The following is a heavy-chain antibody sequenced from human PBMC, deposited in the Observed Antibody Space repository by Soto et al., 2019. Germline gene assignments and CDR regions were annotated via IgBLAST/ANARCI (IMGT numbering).Heavy chain of an antibody. V-gene: IGHV1-8*01. Sequence: PVKVSCKGAGYTFTSYGIHCLRKETGQGLEWMGWMNPNSGNTGYAQKFQGRVTMTRNTSISTAYMELSSLRSEDTAVYYCATHARFGGPSYYFDYWGQGTLVTVSS. CDR2: MNPNSGNT. CDR3: ATHARFGGPSYYFDY. D-gene: IGHD3-16*01. CDR1: GYTFTSYG. J-gene: IGHJ4*02.